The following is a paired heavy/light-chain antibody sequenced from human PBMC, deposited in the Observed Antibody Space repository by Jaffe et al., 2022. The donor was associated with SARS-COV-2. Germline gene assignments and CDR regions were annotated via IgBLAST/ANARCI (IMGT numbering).Light chain of an antibody. V-gene: IGLV2-8*01. J-gene: IGLJ2*01. CDR1: SSDVGGYKY. CDR3: SSYAGSNNLI. CDR2: EVS. Sequence: QSALTQPPSASGSPGQSVTISCTGTSSDVGGYKYVSWYQHHPGKAPKLIIYEVSKRASGVPDRFSGSKSGNTASLTVSGLRAEDEADYYCSSYAGSNNLIFGGGTRLTVL.
Heavy chain of an antibody. J-gene: IGHJ4*02. CDR1: GFTVSGNY. V-gene: IGHV3-53*01. Sequence: EVRLVESGGGLIQPGGSLRLSCAASGFTVSGNYMSWVRQAPGKGLEWVSTIYSSGNTYYANSVKGRFTISRDNSKNTLYLQMSSLRAEDTAIYYCASRFSINWGHDSWGQGTLVTVTS. CDR2: IYSSGNT. D-gene: IGHD3-3*02. CDR3: ASRFSINWGHDS.